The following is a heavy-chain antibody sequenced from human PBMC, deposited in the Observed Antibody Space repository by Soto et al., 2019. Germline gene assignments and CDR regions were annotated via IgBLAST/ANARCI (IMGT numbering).Heavy chain of an antibody. CDR2: INPNSGVT. V-gene: IGHV1-2*04. CDR1: GDRFTDYY. D-gene: IGHD5-12*01. J-gene: IGHJ6*03. Sequence: QVQLVQSGAEVKEPGASVTVSCRASGDRFTDYYMHWVRQAPGQGLEWMGWINPNSGVTKYAQKCQGWVPMTRDTSIRTVYMQLSRLGFDDTAIYYCARESGGATATLDYYYFYMDVWGTGTTVTVSS. CDR3: ARESGGATATLDYYYFYMDV.